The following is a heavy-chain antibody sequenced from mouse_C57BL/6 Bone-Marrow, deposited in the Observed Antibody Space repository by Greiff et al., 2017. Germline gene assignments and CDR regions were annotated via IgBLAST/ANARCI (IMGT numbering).Heavy chain of an antibody. D-gene: IGHD2-1*01. CDR1: GFTFSSYA. CDR3: ASIYYGNRYAMDY. V-gene: IGHV5-4*01. CDR2: ISDGGSYT. Sequence: EVQLVESGGGLVKPGGSLKLSCAASGFTFSSYAMSWVRQTPEKRLEWVATISDGGSYTYYPDNVKGRFTISRDNAKNNLYLQMSHLKSEDTAMYYGASIYYGNRYAMDYGGQGTSVTVSS. J-gene: IGHJ4*01.